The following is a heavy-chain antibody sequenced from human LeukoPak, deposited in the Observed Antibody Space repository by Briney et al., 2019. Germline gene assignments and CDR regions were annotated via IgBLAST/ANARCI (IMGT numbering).Heavy chain of an antibody. CDR3: AGDLISGSGSLGY. V-gene: IGHV3-74*01. CDR2: INTNGGPT. CDR1: GFTFNTYS. J-gene: IGHJ4*02. Sequence: GGSLRLSCEASGFTFNTYSMNWARQAPGKGLVWVARINTNGGPTQYADSVKGRFTISRDNAKTTLYLQMNSLRDEDTAVYYCAGDLISGSGSLGYWGQGTLVTVSS. D-gene: IGHD3-10*01.